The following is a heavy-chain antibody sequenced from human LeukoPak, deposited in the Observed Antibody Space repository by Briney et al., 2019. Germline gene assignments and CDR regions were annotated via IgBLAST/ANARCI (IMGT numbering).Heavy chain of an antibody. D-gene: IGHD3-16*01. Sequence: SETLSLTCAVYGGSFSGYYWSWIRQPPGKGLEWIGYIYYSGSTNYNPSLKSRVTISVDTSKNQFSLKLSSVTAADTAVYYCARSGRTSPRLDFWGRGTLVTVSS. CDR1: GGSFSGYY. CDR3: ARSGRTSPRLDF. V-gene: IGHV4-59*12. J-gene: IGHJ4*02. CDR2: IYYSGST.